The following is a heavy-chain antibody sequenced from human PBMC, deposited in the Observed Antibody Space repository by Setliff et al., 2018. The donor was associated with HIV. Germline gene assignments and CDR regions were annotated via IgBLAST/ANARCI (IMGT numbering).Heavy chain of an antibody. CDR2: IQYSDSS. Sequence: SETLSLTCTVSGGSMSNYYWRWIRQPPGKRLEWIASIQYSDSSHYNPSLQSRVTISVDTSTKQFSLYLSSVNETDTAVYYCARSGYTSGFYWVFGAFGVWGQGKLVTVS. J-gene: IGHJ3*01. D-gene: IGHD3-22*01. CDR1: GGSMSNYY. CDR3: ARSGYTSGFYWVFGAFGV. V-gene: IGHV4-59*01.